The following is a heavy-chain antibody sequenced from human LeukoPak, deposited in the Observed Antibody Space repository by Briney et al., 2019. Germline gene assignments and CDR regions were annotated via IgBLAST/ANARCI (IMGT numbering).Heavy chain of an antibody. CDR3: AKDQTSGIAGPFDS. D-gene: IGHD6-13*01. V-gene: IGHV3-9*01. Sequence: PGRSLRLSCAASAFIFDDYAVHWVRQAPGKGLEWVSGINWDSGRTVYADSVKGRFTISRDNAKNALYLQMNSLRTEDTAFYYCAKDQTSGIAGPFDSWGQGTLVTVSS. J-gene: IGHJ5*01. CDR1: AFIFDDYA. CDR2: INWDSGRT.